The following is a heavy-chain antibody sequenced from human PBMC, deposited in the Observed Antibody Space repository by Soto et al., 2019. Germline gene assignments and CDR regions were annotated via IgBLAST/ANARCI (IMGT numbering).Heavy chain of an antibody. CDR2: IYYSGST. J-gene: IGHJ4*02. Sequence: LSLNCTVSGGSISSGGYYWSWIRQHPGKGLEWIGYIYYSGSTYYNPSLKSRVTISVDTSKNQFSLKLSSVTAADTAVYYCASAPLAGTTQFDYWGQGTLVTVSS. CDR3: ASAPLAGTTQFDY. D-gene: IGHD1-7*01. V-gene: IGHV4-31*03. CDR1: GGSISSGGYY.